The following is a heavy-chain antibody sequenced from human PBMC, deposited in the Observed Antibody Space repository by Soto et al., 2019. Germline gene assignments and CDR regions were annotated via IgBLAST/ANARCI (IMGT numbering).Heavy chain of an antibody. V-gene: IGHV4-30-4*01. Sequence: PSETLSLTCTVSGDSISSGDYYWSWIRQPPGKGLEWIGYIYYSRSTYYKPSLKSRLSISLYTSKNQFSLKLYSVTAADTAVYYCARAPMGYSYGFDYWGQGTLVTVSS. CDR1: GDSISSGDYY. CDR2: IYYSRST. D-gene: IGHD5-18*01. CDR3: ARAPMGYSYGFDY. J-gene: IGHJ4*02.